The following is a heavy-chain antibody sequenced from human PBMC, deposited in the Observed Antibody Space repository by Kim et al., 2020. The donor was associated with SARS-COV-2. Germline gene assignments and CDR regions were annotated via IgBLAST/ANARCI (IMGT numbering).Heavy chain of an antibody. CDR3: ARVPIYCSGGSCYFDY. V-gene: IGHV3-11*05. J-gene: IGHJ4*02. D-gene: IGHD2-15*01. Sequence: SVKGRFTSSRDNAKNSLYLQMNGLRAEDTAVYYCARVPIYCSGGSCYFDYWGQGTLVTVSS.